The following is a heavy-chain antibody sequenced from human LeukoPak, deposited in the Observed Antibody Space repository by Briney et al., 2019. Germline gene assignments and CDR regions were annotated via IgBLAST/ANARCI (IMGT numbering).Heavy chain of an antibody. CDR2: IYYSGTT. CDR1: GGSISSGSHY. D-gene: IGHD6-19*01. J-gene: IGHJ4*02. V-gene: IGHV4-39*01. CDR3: ARQDLAVSGIDY. Sequence: PSETLSLTCTVSGGSISSGSHYWGWIRQPPGKGLEWIGSIYYSGTTYCSPSVKSRVTISLDKSKDQFSLKLKFVTAADTAVYYCARQDLAVSGIDYWGQGTLVTVSS.